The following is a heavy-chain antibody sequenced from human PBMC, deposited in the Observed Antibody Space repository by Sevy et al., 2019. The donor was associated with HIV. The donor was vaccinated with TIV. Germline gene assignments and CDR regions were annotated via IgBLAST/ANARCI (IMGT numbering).Heavy chain of an antibody. Sequence: GGSLRLSCAASGFTFSTYDMHWVRQVAGEGLEWVSGIGTLLDTYYAASVKGRFIISRNNAKNYLFLQMNSLRAGDTAIYYCARACTAAGDKSGPIDAFDVWGQGTVVTVSS. CDR2: IGTLLDT. CDR1: GFTFSTYD. CDR3: ARACTAAGDKSGPIDAFDV. V-gene: IGHV3-13*01. J-gene: IGHJ3*01. D-gene: IGHD6-13*01.